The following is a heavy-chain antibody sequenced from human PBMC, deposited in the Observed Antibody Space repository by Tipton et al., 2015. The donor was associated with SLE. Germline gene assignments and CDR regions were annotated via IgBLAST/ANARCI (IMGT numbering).Heavy chain of an antibody. CDR2: IWYDGSNK. D-gene: IGHD5-12*01. J-gene: IGHJ4*02. Sequence: SLRLSCAASGFTFSSYGMHWVRQAPGKGLEWVAVIWYDGSNKYYADSVKGRFTISRDNSKNTLYLQMNSLSAADTALYYCAKDIGNSGYLFDYWGQGTLVTVSS. V-gene: IGHV3-30*18. CDR3: AKDIGNSGYLFDY. CDR1: GFTFSSYG.